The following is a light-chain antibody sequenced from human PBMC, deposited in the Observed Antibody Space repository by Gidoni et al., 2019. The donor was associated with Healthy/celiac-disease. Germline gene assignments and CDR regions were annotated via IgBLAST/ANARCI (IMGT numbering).Light chain of an antibody. CDR2: VGTGGIVG. J-gene: IGLJ2*01. Sequence: QPVLTQPPSASASLGASATLTCTLSSGYSNYKVDWYQQRPGKGPRFGMRVGTGGIVGSKGDGIPDRFSVLGSGLNRYLTIKNIQEEDESDYHCGADHGSGSNFVVFGGGTKLTVL. CDR3: GADHGSGSNFVV. V-gene: IGLV9-49*01. CDR1: SGYSNYK.